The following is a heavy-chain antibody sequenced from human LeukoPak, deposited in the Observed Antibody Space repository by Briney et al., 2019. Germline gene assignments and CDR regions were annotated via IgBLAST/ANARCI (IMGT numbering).Heavy chain of an antibody. CDR3: ARRVWAVAGTNWFDP. V-gene: IGHV4-59*08. Sequence: SETLSLTCTVSGGSISGNYWGWIRQPPGKGLEWIGYIYYSGSTNYNPSLKSRVTISVDTSKNQLSLKLTSVTAADTAVYYCARRVWAVAGTNWFDPWGQGTLVTVSS. D-gene: IGHD6-19*01. CDR2: IYYSGST. CDR1: GGSISGNY. J-gene: IGHJ5*02.